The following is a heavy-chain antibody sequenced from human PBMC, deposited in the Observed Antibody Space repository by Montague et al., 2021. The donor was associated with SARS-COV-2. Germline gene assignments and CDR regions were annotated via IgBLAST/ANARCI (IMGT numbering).Heavy chain of an antibody. Sequence: SETLSLTRTLSGGSISSTSCYWGWIRQSPGKGLEWIGSIYHSGSTYYXPSLKSRLSLSVETSKNQFSLKLTSVTAADTAVYFCVRHPRMYNGFWSGYSGRLVFQFDSWGQGTLVTVPS. V-gene: IGHV4-39*01. CDR2: IYHSGST. CDR1: GGSISSTSCY. CDR3: VRHPRMYNGFWSGYSGRLVFQFDS. D-gene: IGHD3-3*01. J-gene: IGHJ4*02.